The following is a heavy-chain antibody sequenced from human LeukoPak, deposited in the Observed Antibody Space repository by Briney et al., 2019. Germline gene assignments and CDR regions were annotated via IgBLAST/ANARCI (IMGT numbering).Heavy chain of an antibody. CDR2: ISSSSSTI. J-gene: IGHJ4*02. V-gene: IGHV3-48*01. CDR1: GFTFSSYS. D-gene: IGHD6-6*01. CDR3: ARERIAAPFPLDY. Sequence: PGGSLRLSCAASGFTFSSYSMNWVRQAAGKGREWVSYISSSSSTIYYADSVKGRFTISRDNAKNSLYLQMNSLRAEDTAVYYCARERIAAPFPLDYWGQGTLVTVSS.